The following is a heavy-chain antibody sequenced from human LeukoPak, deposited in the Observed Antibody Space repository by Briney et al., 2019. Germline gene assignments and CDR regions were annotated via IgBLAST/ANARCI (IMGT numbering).Heavy chain of an antibody. V-gene: IGHV3-21*01. CDR1: GFTFSSYA. J-gene: IGHJ6*03. D-gene: IGHD6-13*01. CDR3: ARVWYSSSWSFYYYYYMDV. CDR2: ISSSSSYI. Sequence: GGSLRLSCAASGFTFSSYAMSWVRQAPGKGLEWVSSISSSSSYIYYADSVKGRFTISRDNAKNSLYLQMNSLRAEDTAVYYCARVWYSSSWSFYYYYYMDVWGKGTTVTVSS.